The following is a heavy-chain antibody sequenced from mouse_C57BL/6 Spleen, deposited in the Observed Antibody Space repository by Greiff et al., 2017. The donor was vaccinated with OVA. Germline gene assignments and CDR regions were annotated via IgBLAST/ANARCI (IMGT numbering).Heavy chain of an antibody. Sequence: QVQLKESGAELVKPGASVKISCKASGYAFSSYWMNWVKQRPGKGLEWIGQIYPGDGDTNYNGKFKGKATLTADKSSSTAYMQLSSLTSEDSAVYFCARWNPFAYWGQGTLVTVSA. J-gene: IGHJ3*01. CDR3: ARWNPFAY. V-gene: IGHV1-80*01. CDR1: GYAFSSYW. CDR2: IYPGDGDT.